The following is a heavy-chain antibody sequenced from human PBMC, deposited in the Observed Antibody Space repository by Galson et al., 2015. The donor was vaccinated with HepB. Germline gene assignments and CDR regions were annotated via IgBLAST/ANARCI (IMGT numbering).Heavy chain of an antibody. CDR2: ISGSGGST. V-gene: IGHV3-23*01. CDR1: GFTFSSYA. D-gene: IGHD3-16*02. J-gene: IGHJ4*02. CDR3: AKVYFNDYVWGSYRYKELYYFDY. Sequence: SLRLSCAASGFTFSSYAMSWVRQAPGKGLEWVSAISGSGGSTYYADSVKGRFTISRDNSKNTLYLRMNSLRAEDTAVYYCAKVYFNDYVWGSYRYKELYYFDYWGQGTLVTVSS.